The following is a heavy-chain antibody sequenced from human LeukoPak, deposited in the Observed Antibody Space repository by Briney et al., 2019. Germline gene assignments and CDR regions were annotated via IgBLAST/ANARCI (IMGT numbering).Heavy chain of an antibody. D-gene: IGHD3-22*01. CDR3: ARDSRRITMIVVAKRGGYFDL. CDR2: IGTAGDT. Sequence: GGSLRLSCAASGFTFSSYDMHWVRQATGKGLEWVSAIGTAGDTYYPGSVKGRFTISRENAKNSLYLQMNSLRAGDTAVYYCARDSRRITMIVVAKRGGYFDLWGRGTLVTVSS. V-gene: IGHV3-13*01. CDR1: GFTFSSYD. J-gene: IGHJ2*01.